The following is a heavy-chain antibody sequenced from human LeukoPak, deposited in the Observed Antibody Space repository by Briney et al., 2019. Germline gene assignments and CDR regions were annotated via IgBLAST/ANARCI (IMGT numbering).Heavy chain of an antibody. D-gene: IGHD6-19*01. CDR2: IYHGGDT. CDR3: ASHVTVLGTRGFDY. J-gene: IGHJ4*02. CDR1: GGSITSHSW. V-gene: IGHV4-4*02. Sequence: SETLSLTCAVSGGSITSHSWWSWVRQPPGKGLEWIGEIYHGGDTNYDPSVKSRVTMSVDKSKNHFSLNLRSVTAADTAIYYCASHVTVLGTRGFDYWGQRILVTFSS.